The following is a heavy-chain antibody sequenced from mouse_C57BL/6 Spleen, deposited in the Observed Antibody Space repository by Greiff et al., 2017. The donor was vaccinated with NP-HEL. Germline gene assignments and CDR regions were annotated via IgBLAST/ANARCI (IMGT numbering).Heavy chain of an antibody. CDR1: GFNIKDYY. CDR2: IDPEDGDT. J-gene: IGHJ3*01. Sequence: VQLQQSGAELVRPGASVKLSCTASGFNIKDYYMHWVKQRPEQGLEWIGRIDPEDGDTEYAPKFQGKATMTADTSSNTAYLQLSRLTSDDTAVYSCTIGDPAWFAYWGQGTLVTVSA. V-gene: IGHV14-1*01. D-gene: IGHD2-13*01. CDR3: TIGDPAWFAY.